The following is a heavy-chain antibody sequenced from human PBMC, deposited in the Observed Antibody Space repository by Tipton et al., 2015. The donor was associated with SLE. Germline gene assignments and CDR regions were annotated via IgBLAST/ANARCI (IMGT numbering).Heavy chain of an antibody. V-gene: IGHV4-34*01. D-gene: IGHD3-10*01. J-gene: IGHJ4*02. CDR2: INHSGST. CDR1: GGSFSGYY. CDR3: ARSTFSGFDY. Sequence: TLSLTCAVYGGSFSGYYWSWIRQPPGKGLEWIGEINHSGSTNYNPSLKSRVTISVDTSKNQFSLKLSSVTAADTAVYYCARSTFSGFDYWGQGTLVTVSS.